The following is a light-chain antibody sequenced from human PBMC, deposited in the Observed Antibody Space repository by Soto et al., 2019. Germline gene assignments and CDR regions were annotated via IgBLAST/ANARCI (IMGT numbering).Light chain of an antibody. CDR2: GAS. J-gene: IGKJ3*01. CDR3: KPYNNCPFT. V-gene: IGKV3-15*01. CDR1: QSVSSN. Sequence: EIVMTQSPATLSVSPGERATLSCRASQSVSSNLAWYQQKPGQAPRLLIYGASTRATGIPARFSGSGSGTEFTLTTTCLQSEDFQVDYGKPYNNCPFTFGPGTKVDIK.